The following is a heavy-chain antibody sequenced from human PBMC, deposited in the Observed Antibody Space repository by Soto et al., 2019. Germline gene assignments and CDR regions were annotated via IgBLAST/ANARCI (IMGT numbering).Heavy chain of an antibody. D-gene: IGHD2-15*01. Sequence: ASVKVSCKASGYTFTSYDINWVRQATGQGLEWMGWMNPNSGNTGYAQKFQGRVTMTRNTSISTAYMELSSLRSEDTAVYYCARGGYCRGGSCYSWAPNWFDPWGQGTLVTVSS. CDR3: ARGGYCRGGSCYSWAPNWFDP. CDR2: MNPNSGNT. V-gene: IGHV1-8*01. J-gene: IGHJ5*02. CDR1: GYTFTSYD.